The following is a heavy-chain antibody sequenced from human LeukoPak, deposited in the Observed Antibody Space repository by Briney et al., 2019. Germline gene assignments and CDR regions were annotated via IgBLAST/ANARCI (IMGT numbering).Heavy chain of an antibody. V-gene: IGHV4-34*01. D-gene: IGHD3-3*01. CDR3: ARQFWSGINNAFDI. Sequence: SETLSLTCAVYGGSFSGYYWSWVRQPPGKGLGWIGEINDSGRTNNNPSSKSRVTISVETSKNQFSLKVSSVTAEDTAVYYCARQFWSGINNAFDIWGQGKMVTVSS. J-gene: IGHJ3*02. CDR2: INDSGRT. CDR1: GGSFSGYY.